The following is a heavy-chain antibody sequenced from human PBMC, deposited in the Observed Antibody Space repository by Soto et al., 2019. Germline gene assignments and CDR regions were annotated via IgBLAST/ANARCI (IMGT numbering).Heavy chain of an antibody. CDR2: IKSKTDGGTT. CDR3: TTDSYSTIIIVRFDY. D-gene: IGHD3-22*01. CDR1: GFTFSNAW. V-gene: IGHV3-15*07. Sequence: EVQLVESGGGLVKPGGSLRLSWAASGFTFSNAWINWVRQAPGKGLEWVGRIKSKTDGGTTDYAEPVKGRFAISRDDSNNMVYLQMNSLKIEDTAVYYCTTDSYSTIIIVRFDYWGHGTLVTVSS. J-gene: IGHJ4*01.